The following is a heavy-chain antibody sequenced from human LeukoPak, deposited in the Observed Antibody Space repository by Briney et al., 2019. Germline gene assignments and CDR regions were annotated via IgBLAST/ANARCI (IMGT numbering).Heavy chain of an antibody. CDR3: AKDPRAAAGSY. CDR1: GFTFSSSA. Sequence: GGSLRLSCAASGFTFSSSAMSWVRQAPGKGLEWVSAISNNGGYTYYADSVQGRFTISRDNSKNTLYLQMNSLRAEDTAVYYCAKDPRAAAGSYWGQGTLVTVSS. J-gene: IGHJ4*02. CDR2: ISNNGGYT. D-gene: IGHD6-13*01. V-gene: IGHV3-23*01.